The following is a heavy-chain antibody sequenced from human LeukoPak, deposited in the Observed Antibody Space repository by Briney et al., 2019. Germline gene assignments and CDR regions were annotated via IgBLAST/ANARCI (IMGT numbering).Heavy chain of an antibody. V-gene: IGHV3-9*01. Sequence: GGSLRLSCAASGFTFDDYAMHWVRQAPGKGLEWVSGISRNSGSIGYADSVKGRFTISRDNAKNSLYLQMNSLRAEDTALYYCAKDMRPHNWNDCIFDYWGQGTLVTVSS. D-gene: IGHD1-20*01. CDR2: ISRNSGSI. CDR3: AKDMRPHNWNDCIFDY. CDR1: GFTFDDYA. J-gene: IGHJ4*02.